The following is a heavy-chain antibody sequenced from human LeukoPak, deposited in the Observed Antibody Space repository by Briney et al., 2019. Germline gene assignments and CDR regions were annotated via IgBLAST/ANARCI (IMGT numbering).Heavy chain of an antibody. D-gene: IGHD3-22*01. Sequence: SETLSLTCAVYAGSFSGYYWSWIRQPPGKGLEWIGEINHSGSTNYNPSLKSRVTISVDTSKNQFSLRLSSVTAADTAVYFCARGILRDYYDSSGFYHRGGVGYWGQGTLVTVSS. J-gene: IGHJ4*02. CDR1: AGSFSGYY. V-gene: IGHV4-34*01. CDR2: INHSGST. CDR3: ARGILRDYYDSSGFYHRGGVGY.